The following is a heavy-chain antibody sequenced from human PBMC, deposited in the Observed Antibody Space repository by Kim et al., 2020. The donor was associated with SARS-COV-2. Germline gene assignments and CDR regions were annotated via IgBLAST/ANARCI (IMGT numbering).Heavy chain of an antibody. CDR2: IKQDGSEK. D-gene: IGHD6-13*01. J-gene: IGHJ4*02. CDR3: AREGNIPSAADY. Sequence: GGSLRLSCEASGFSFRNYWMSWVRQAPGKGLEWVANIKQDGSEKNYVDSVRGRFTISRDNAENSLYLQMRSLRAEDMAVYHCAREGNIPSAADYWGQGTLVTVSS. V-gene: IGHV3-7*01. CDR1: GFSFRNYW.